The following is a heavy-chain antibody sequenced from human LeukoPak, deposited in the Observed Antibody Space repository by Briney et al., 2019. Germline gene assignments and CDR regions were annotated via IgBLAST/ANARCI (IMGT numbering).Heavy chain of an antibody. V-gene: IGHV3-23*01. D-gene: IGHD2-15*01. CDR2: ISSGGGST. CDR3: AKAVVGVAAIVY. CDR1: VFTFSSYA. Sequence: PGGSLRLSCAASVFTFSSYAMTWVRQAPGKGLEWGSGISSGGGSTYYADSVKGRFTISRDNSKNTLYLQMNSLRAEDTAIYYCAKAVVGVAAIVYWGEGTLVTVSS. J-gene: IGHJ4*02.